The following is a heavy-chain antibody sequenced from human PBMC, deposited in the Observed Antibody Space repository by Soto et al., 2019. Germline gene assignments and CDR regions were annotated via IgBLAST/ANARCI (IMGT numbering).Heavy chain of an antibody. CDR2: IIPILGIA. CDR3: ASNMVRGAVPGEDWFDP. J-gene: IGHJ5*02. D-gene: IGHD3-10*01. V-gene: IGHV1-69*02. CDR1: GGTFSSYT. Sequence: QVQLVQSGAEVKKPGSSVKVSCKASGGTFSSYTISWVRQAPGQGLEWMGRIIPILGIANYAQKFQGRVTITADKSTSTAYMELSSLRSEDTAVYYCASNMVRGAVPGEDWFDPWGQGTLVTVSS.